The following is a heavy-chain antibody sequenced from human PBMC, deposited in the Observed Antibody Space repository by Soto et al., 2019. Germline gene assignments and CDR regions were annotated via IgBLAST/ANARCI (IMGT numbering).Heavy chain of an antibody. J-gene: IGHJ4*02. Sequence: SETLSLTCTVSGASISSYEWNWIRQPPGKGLEWIGYVYASGSTNYNPSLNSRVTISVDTSKNQFSLKLSSVTAADTAIYYCATAPPFYYGGTGYLDNWGQGTLVTVSS. CDR1: GASISSYE. D-gene: IGHD3-10*01. CDR2: VYASGST. CDR3: ATAPPFYYGGTGYLDN. V-gene: IGHV4-59*01.